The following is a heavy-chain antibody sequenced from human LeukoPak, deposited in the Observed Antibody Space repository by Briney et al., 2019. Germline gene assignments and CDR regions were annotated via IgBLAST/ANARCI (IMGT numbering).Heavy chain of an antibody. V-gene: IGHV3-23*01. D-gene: IGHD3-9*01. CDR1: GFTFSSYA. CDR2: ISGSGGST. CDR3: ARDPYDILTGYYTLDWYFDY. Sequence: PGGSLRLSCAASGFTFSSYAMSWVRQAPGKGLEWVSAISGSGGSTYYADSVKGRFTISRDNSKNTLYLQMNSLRAEDTAVYYCARDPYDILTGYYTLDWYFDYWGQGTLVTVSS. J-gene: IGHJ4*02.